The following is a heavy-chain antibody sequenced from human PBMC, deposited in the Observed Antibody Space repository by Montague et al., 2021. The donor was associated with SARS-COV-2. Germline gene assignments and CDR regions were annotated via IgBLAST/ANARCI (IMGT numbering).Heavy chain of an antibody. CDR2: IYYSGST. CDR1: GGPISSGGYY. J-gene: IGHJ6*02. D-gene: IGHD3-9*01. CDR3: ARGVDWLSHYYYYGMDV. Sequence: TLSLTCTVSGGPISSGGYYWSWIRQHPGKGLEWIGYIYYSGSTYYNPSLKSRVTISVDTSKNQFSLKLSSVTAADTTVYYCARGVDWLSHYYYYGMDVWGQGTTVTVSS. V-gene: IGHV4-31*03.